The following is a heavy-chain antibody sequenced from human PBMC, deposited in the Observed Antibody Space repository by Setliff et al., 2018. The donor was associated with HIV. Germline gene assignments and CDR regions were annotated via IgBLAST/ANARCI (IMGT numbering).Heavy chain of an antibody. J-gene: IGHJ6*03. CDR2: INPAGNPT. CDR1: GGTFSSYA. V-gene: IGHV1-18*01. CDR3: ARGVQSPPHYSYYYMDV. Sequence: GASVKVSCKASGGTFSSYAISWVRQAPGQGLEWMGIINPAGNPTSYAQKLQGRVTMTTDTSTSTAYMELRSLRSDDTAVYYCARGVQSPPHYSYYYMDVWGEGTMVTVSS.